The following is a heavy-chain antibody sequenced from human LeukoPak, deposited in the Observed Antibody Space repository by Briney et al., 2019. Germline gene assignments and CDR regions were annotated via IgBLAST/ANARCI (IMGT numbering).Heavy chain of an antibody. CDR3: ARDSPSIAVAGTWGAYNWFDP. V-gene: IGHV1-18*01. CDR2: ISAYNGNT. J-gene: IGHJ5*02. Sequence: ASVKVSCKASGYTFTSYGISWVRQAPGQGLEWMGWISAYNGNTNYAQKLQGRVTMTTDTSTSTAYMELRSLRSVDTAVYYCARDSPSIAVAGTWGAYNWFDPWGQGTLVTVSS. D-gene: IGHD6-19*01. CDR1: GYTFTSYG.